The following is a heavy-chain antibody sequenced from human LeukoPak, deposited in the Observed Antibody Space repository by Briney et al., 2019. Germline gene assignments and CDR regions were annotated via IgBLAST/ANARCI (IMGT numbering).Heavy chain of an antibody. D-gene: IGHD1-26*01. CDR1: RFFISNDYY. CDR2: KSRGGTT. V-gene: IGHV4-38-2*02. CDR3: ARENRGRQIYYYFFMDV. J-gene: IGHJ6*04. Sequence: SGTLSLTCTVSRFFISNDYYWGWIRQPPGKGQGWIGSKSRGGTTYYNPSLKGRVTISVDKSKNQFSLQLRTVTAADTAVYFCARENRGRQIYYYFFMDVWGKGSTVTVCS.